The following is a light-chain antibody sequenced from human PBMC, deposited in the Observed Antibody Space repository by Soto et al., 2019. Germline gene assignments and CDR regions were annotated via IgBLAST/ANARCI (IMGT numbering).Light chain of an antibody. CDR2: EAS. V-gene: IGKV1-33*01. CDR3: QHYDNLPRYT. CDR1: QDISNS. Sequence: DIPVTPSPTSPSSSVGERGTISCQASQDISNSLNWYQQKPGKAPNLLIYEASKLQTGVPSRFSGGGSGTHFTFTISNLQPEDIATYYCQHYDNLPRYTFGLGTKVDIK. J-gene: IGKJ2*01.